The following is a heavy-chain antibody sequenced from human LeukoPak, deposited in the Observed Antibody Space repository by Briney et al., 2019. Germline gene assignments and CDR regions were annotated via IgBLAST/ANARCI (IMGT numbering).Heavy chain of an antibody. Sequence: ASVKVSCKVSGYTLTDLSMHWVRQAPGKGLEWMGGFDPEDGETIYAQKFQGRVTMTEDTSTDTAYMELSSLRSEDTAVYYCATPPVLRYFDWLPHTHWYFDLWGRGTLVTVSS. J-gene: IGHJ2*01. CDR2: FDPEDGET. D-gene: IGHD3-9*01. CDR3: ATPPVLRYFDWLPHTHWYFDL. V-gene: IGHV1-24*01. CDR1: GYTLTDLS.